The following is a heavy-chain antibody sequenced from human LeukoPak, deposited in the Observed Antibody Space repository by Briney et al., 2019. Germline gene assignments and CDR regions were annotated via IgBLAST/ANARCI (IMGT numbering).Heavy chain of an antibody. Sequence: GGSLRLSCAASGFTFSSYSMNWVRQAPGKGLEWVSSISSSSSYIYYADSVKGRFTISRDNAKNSLYLQMNSLRAEDTAVYYCARWGYCSSTSCYFDYYYYYGMDVWGQGTTVTVSS. CDR3: ARWGYCSSTSCYFDYYYYYGMDV. J-gene: IGHJ6*02. CDR1: GFTFSSYS. D-gene: IGHD2-2*01. CDR2: ISSSSSYI. V-gene: IGHV3-21*01.